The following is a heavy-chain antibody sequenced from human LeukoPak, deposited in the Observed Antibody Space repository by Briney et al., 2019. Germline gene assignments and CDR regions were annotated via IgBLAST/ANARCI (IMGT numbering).Heavy chain of an antibody. Sequence: SVKVSCKASGDTFSNYATSWVRQAPGQGLEWMGRIIPILDVPNYAQKFQGRVTITADKSTSTAYMELSSLRSEDTAVYYCARGRRYCSSTSCYGYYYMDVWGKGTTVTVSS. CDR3: ARGRRYCSSTSCYGYYYMDV. D-gene: IGHD2-2*01. J-gene: IGHJ6*03. CDR1: GDTFSNYA. V-gene: IGHV1-69*04. CDR2: IIPILDVP.